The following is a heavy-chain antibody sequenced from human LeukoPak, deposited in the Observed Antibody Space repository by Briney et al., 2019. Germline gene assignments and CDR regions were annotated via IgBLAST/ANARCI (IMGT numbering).Heavy chain of an antibody. V-gene: IGHV3-21*01. D-gene: IGHD5-24*01. CDR1: GFTFSSYS. CDR3: ARKPARWNFDY. CDR2: ISSSSSYI. J-gene: IGHJ4*02. Sequence: GGSLRLSXAASGFTFSSYSMNWVRQAPGKGLEWVSFISSSSSYIYYADSVKGRFTISRDNAKNSLYLQMNSLRAEDTAVYYCARKPARWNFDYWGQGTLVTVSS.